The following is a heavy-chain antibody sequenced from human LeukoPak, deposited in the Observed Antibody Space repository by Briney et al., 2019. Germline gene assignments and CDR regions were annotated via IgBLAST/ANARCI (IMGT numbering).Heavy chain of an antibody. Sequence: PSETLSLTCAVSGGSISSSNCWSWVRQPPGKGLEWIGEIYHSGSTNYNPSLKGRVTISVDKSKDQFSLKLSSVTAADTAVYYCARDRYYYDSSGYGYGMDVWGQGTTVTVSS. CDR1: GGSISSSNC. V-gene: IGHV4-4*02. J-gene: IGHJ6*02. D-gene: IGHD3-22*01. CDR2: IYHSGST. CDR3: ARDRYYYDSSGYGYGMDV.